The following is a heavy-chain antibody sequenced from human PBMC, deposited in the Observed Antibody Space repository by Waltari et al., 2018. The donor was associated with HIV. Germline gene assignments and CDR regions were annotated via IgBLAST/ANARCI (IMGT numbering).Heavy chain of an antibody. J-gene: IGHJ3*02. Sequence: QVQLQESGPGLVKPSETLSLTCTVSGGSLSSYYWSWIRQPPGKGREWIGYIYYIWSTTHNPSLKSRFTISIDTSKNQFSLKLSSVTAADTAIYYCARHYDSSGYYYGDAFDIWGQGTMVTVSS. D-gene: IGHD3-22*01. CDR1: GGSLSSYY. CDR3: ARHYDSSGYYYGDAFDI. CDR2: IYYIWST. V-gene: IGHV4-59*01.